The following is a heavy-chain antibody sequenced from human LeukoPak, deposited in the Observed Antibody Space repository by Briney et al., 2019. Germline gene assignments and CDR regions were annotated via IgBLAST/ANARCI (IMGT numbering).Heavy chain of an antibody. V-gene: IGHV3-23*01. Sequence: GGPLRLSCAASGFTFSSYAMSWVRQAPGKGLEWVSAISGRGRSTYYADSVKGRFTISRDNSKNTLYLQMNSLGAEDTAVYYCAKDNNRKYCSGGSCYPDPFDIWGEGTMVTVSS. J-gene: IGHJ3*02. D-gene: IGHD2-15*01. CDR2: ISGRGRST. CDR3: AKDNNRKYCSGGSCYPDPFDI. CDR1: GFTFSSYA.